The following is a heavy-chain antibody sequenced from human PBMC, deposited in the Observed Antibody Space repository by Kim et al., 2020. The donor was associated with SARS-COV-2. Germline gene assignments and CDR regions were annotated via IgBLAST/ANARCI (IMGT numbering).Heavy chain of an antibody. Sequence: SETLSLTCAVSGGSISSGNWWSWVRQPPGKGLEWIGEIYHSGSTNYNPSLKSRVTISVDKSKNQFSLKLSSVTAADTAVYYCAGYTYSSSWYNWFDPWGQGTLVTVSS. CDR1: GGSISSGNW. D-gene: IGHD6-13*01. J-gene: IGHJ5*02. CDR3: AGYTYSSSWYNWFDP. V-gene: IGHV4-4*02. CDR2: IYHSGST.